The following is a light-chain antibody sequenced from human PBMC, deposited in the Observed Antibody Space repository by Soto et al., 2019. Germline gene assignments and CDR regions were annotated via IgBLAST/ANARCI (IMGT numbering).Light chain of an antibody. Sequence: SYELTQPPSMSVSPGQTARITCSGDPLTRQYVYWYQQKPGQAPLLVIYKDNERPSGIPELFSGSTSGTTGTLTISGVRAEDEADYYCQTADNSGTFLLFAGGTKLTVL. CDR2: KDN. CDR1: PLTRQY. J-gene: IGLJ3*02. CDR3: QTADNSGTFLL. V-gene: IGLV3-25*02.